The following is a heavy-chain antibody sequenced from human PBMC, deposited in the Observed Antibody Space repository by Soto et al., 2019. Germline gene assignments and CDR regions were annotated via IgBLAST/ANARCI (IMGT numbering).Heavy chain of an antibody. CDR3: AKDSHWAIISPPHDH. V-gene: IGHV3-7*01. CDR1: GFTFSNYW. J-gene: IGHJ4*01. D-gene: IGHD2-2*01. CDR2: IKQDGSEK. Sequence: GGSLRLSCAASGFTFSNYWMSWVRQAPGKGLEWVANIKQDGSEKYYVDSAKGRFTISRDTAKNSMYLQMNSLRAEDTAIYYCAKDSHWAIISPPHDHWGHGTVVTVSS.